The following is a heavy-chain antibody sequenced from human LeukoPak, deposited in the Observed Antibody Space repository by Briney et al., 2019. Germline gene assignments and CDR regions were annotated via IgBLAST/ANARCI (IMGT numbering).Heavy chain of an antibody. D-gene: IGHD6-13*01. Sequence: GGSLRLSCAASGFTFSSYGMHWVRQAPGKGLEWVAVIWYDGSNKYYADSVKGRFTISRDNSKNTLYLQMNSLRAEDTAVYYCARDWDPRPLYSSPYGMGVWGQGTTVTVSS. CDR3: ARDWDPRPLYSSPYGMGV. CDR1: GFTFSSYG. J-gene: IGHJ6*02. CDR2: IWYDGSNK. V-gene: IGHV3-33*01.